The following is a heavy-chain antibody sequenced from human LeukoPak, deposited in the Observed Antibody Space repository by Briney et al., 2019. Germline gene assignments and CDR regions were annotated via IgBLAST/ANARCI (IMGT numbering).Heavy chain of an antibody. V-gene: IGHV3-15*01. Sequence: GGSLRLSCAASGFTFSDAWMSWVRHSPGKGLEWVGRIQRKTDGGTTDYGACVKGRFSISRDDSKDTLYLQMNSLRTEDTGVYYCTTVSSYIRGLAGFDSWGQGTLVTVSS. CDR2: IQRKTDGGTT. D-gene: IGHD6-19*01. CDR1: GFTFSDAW. CDR3: TTVSSYIRGLAGFDS. J-gene: IGHJ4*02.